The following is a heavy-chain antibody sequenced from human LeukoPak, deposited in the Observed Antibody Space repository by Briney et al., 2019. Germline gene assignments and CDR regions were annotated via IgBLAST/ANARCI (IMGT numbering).Heavy chain of an antibody. Sequence: SETLSLTCTVSGGSISSSRYYGGWIRQPPGKGLEWIGSKYYSGSTYYNPSLKNRVIISVDTSKNQFSLKLSSVTAADTAVYYCARDLGRDDYNFGHWGQGTLVTVSS. CDR3: ARDLGRDDYNFGH. D-gene: IGHD5-24*01. CDR2: KYYSGST. CDR1: GGSISSSRYY. J-gene: IGHJ4*02. V-gene: IGHV4-39*02.